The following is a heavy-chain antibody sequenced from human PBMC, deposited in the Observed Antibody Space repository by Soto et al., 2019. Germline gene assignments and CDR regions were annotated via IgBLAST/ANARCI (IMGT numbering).Heavy chain of an antibody. CDR1: GFALSSYS. Sequence: GGSLRLSCAVSGFALSSYSIAWVRQAPGKGLEWVSFTFNYAGRLYYADSVKGRFAISRDDAKNSVYLQMNSLRAEDTAVYFCAGGVFFCGGGDGFRGLFYLWGQGSVVTVSS. D-gene: IGHD2-21*01. CDR3: AGGVFFCGGGDGFRGLFYL. V-gene: IGHV3-21*01. CDR2: TFNYAGRL. J-gene: IGHJ3*01.